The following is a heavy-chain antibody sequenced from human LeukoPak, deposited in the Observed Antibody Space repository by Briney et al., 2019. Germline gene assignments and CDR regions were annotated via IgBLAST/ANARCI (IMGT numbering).Heavy chain of an antibody. Sequence: GGSLRLSCVASGFTFSSYSMNWVRQAPGKGLEWVSSISSSSSYIYYADSVKGRFTISRDNAKNSLYLQMNSLRAEDTAVYYCARDSSGWYEPDYWGQGTLVTVSS. CDR3: ARDSSGWYEPDY. J-gene: IGHJ4*02. D-gene: IGHD6-19*01. V-gene: IGHV3-21*01. CDR2: ISSSSSYI. CDR1: GFTFSSYS.